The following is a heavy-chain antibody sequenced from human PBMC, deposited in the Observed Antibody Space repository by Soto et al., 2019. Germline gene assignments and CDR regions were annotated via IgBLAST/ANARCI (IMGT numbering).Heavy chain of an antibody. J-gene: IGHJ6*02. CDR3: AKDYSFNGMDV. Sequence: EGSLRLSCVASGFSFSTYVMHWVRQAPGKGLEWFCFISGGSGSIYYGVSGKGRFSVSRDNSKNTLYLRMNSLRAEDTAVYYCAKDYSFNGMDVWGQGTKVTVSS. CDR1: GFSFSTYV. CDR2: ISGGSGSI. V-gene: IGHV3-23*01.